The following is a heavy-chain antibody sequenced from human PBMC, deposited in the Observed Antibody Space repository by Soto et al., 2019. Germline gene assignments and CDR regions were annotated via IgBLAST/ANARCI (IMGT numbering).Heavy chain of an antibody. CDR3: ARGRDYYYGMDV. CDR2: INHSGST. Sequence: SETLSLTCAVCGGSFSGYYWSWIRQPPGKGLEWIGEINHSGSTNYNPSLKSRVTISVDTSKNQFSLKLSSVTAADTAVYYCARGRDYYYGMDVWGQGTTVTVSS. CDR1: GGSFSGYY. V-gene: IGHV4-34*01. J-gene: IGHJ6*02.